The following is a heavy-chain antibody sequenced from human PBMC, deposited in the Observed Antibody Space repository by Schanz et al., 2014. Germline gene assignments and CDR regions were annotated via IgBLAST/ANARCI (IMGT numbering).Heavy chain of an antibody. J-gene: IGHJ4*02. CDR3: ARGVRIDY. D-gene: IGHD3-3*01. CDR1: GFTFSSYG. V-gene: IGHV3-33*01. Sequence: QVQLVESGGGVVQPGRSLRLSCAASGFTFSSYGMHWVRQAPGKGLEWVANIGYDGSEKYYVDSVKGRFTISRDNSKDTLYLQMSGLTPEDTAVYYCARGVRIDYWGQGTLVTVSS. CDR2: IGYDGSEK.